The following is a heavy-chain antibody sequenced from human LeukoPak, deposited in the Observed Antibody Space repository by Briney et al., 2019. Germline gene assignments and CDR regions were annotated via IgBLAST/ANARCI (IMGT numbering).Heavy chain of an antibody. Sequence: GGSLRLSCAASGFTFSSYAMSWVRQAPGKGLEWVSAISGSGGSTYYADSVKGRFTISRDNSKNTLYLQMNSLRAEDTAVYYCARDHMVRGPHCMSDYWGQGTLVTVSS. CDR1: GFTFSSYA. V-gene: IGHV3-23*01. J-gene: IGHJ4*02. CDR2: ISGSGGST. CDR3: ARDHMVRGPHCMSDY. D-gene: IGHD3-10*01.